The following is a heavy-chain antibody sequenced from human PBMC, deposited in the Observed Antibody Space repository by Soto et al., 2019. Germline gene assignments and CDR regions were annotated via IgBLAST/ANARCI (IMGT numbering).Heavy chain of an antibody. Sequence: SETLSLTCTVSGGSISSYYWSWIRQPPGKGLEWIGYINYSGSTTYNPSLRSRVTISVDTSKNQLSLKLSSVTAADTAVYYCARHVNRGAIFDYWGQGTLVTV. CDR2: INYSGST. CDR3: ARHVNRGAIFDY. J-gene: IGHJ4*02. D-gene: IGHD3-3*01. V-gene: IGHV4-59*08. CDR1: GGSISSYY.